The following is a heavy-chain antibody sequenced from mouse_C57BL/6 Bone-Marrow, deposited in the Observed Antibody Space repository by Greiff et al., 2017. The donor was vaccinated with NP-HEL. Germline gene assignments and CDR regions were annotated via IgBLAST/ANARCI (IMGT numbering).Heavy chain of an antibody. CDR1: GFNIKNTY. CDR2: IDPANGNT. Sequence: VQLQQSVAELVRPGASVKLSCTASGFNIKNTYMHWVKPRPEQGLEWIGRIDPANGNTKYAPKFQGKATITSDTSSNTAYLQISCLTSDDTAIYYCARSFITTVVAPFAYWGQGTLVTVSA. D-gene: IGHD1-1*01. J-gene: IGHJ3*01. V-gene: IGHV14-3*01. CDR3: ARSFITTVVAPFAY.